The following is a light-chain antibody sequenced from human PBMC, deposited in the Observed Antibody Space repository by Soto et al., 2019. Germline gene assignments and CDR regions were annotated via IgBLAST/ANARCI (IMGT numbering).Light chain of an antibody. CDR2: KAS. CDR1: QSIGSW. J-gene: IGKJ1*01. CDR3: QHYNIYSET. Sequence: DIQMTQSPSTLSASVGDRVTITCRASQSIGSWLAWYQQKPGKAPKILIYKASILESGVPSRFSGSGSGTEFTLTISSLQPDDFATYYCQHYNIYSETFGQGTKVDIK. V-gene: IGKV1-5*03.